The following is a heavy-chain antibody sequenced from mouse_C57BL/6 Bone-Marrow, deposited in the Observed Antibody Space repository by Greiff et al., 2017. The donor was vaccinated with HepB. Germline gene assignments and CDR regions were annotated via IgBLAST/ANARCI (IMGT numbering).Heavy chain of an antibody. CDR1: GFTFSDYY. Sequence: EVQVVESGGGLVQPGGSLKLSCAASGFTFSDYYMYWVRQTPEKRLEWVAYISNGGGSTYYQDTVKGRFTISRDNAKNTLYLQMSSLKAEDTAMYYCARRSTGTYFDYWGQGTTLTVSS. CDR3: ARRSTGTYFDY. D-gene: IGHD4-1*02. CDR2: ISNGGGST. J-gene: IGHJ2*01. V-gene: IGHV5-12*01.